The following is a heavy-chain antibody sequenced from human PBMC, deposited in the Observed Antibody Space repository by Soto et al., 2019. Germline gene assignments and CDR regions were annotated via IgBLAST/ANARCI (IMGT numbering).Heavy chain of an antibody. CDR2: IIPIFGTA. CDR3: ARTFREQLVRNWFDP. Sequence: GPSVKVSCKASGGTFSSYAISWVRQAPGQGLEWMGGIIPIFGTANYAQKFQGRVTITADESTSTAYMELSSLRSEDTAVYYCARTFREQLVRNWFDPWGQGNLVTV. V-gene: IGHV1-69*13. D-gene: IGHD6-13*01. J-gene: IGHJ5*02. CDR1: GGTFSSYA.